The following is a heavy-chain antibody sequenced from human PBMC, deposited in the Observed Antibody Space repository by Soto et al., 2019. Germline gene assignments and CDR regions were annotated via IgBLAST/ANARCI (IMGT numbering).Heavy chain of an antibody. J-gene: IGHJ6*02. CDR2: ISYDGNYK. V-gene: IGHV3-30-3*01. CDR1: EFSFSNYA. CDR3: ARGRVMGGIDLNLYVMDV. D-gene: IGHD5-12*01. Sequence: PGGSLRLSCAASEFSFSNYAIHWVRQAPGKGLEWVSSISYDGNYKYYADSVKGRFTISRDNPKNTLYLQMNSLRTEDTALYYCARGRVMGGIDLNLYVMDVWGQGTTVTVSS.